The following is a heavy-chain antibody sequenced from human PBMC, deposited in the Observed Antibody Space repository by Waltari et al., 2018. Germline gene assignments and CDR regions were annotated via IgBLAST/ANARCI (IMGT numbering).Heavy chain of an antibody. J-gene: IGHJ3*02. D-gene: IGHD6-19*01. CDR1: GYTFTSSG. Sequence: QVQLVQSGAEVKKPGASVKVSCQSSGYTFTSSGISWVRQAPGQGLEWMGWISAYNGNTNYAQKLQGRVTMTTDTATSTADMELRSLRSDDTAVYYCARSLAGGAFDIWGQGTMVTVSS. CDR2: ISAYNGNT. CDR3: ARSLAGGAFDI. V-gene: IGHV1-18*01.